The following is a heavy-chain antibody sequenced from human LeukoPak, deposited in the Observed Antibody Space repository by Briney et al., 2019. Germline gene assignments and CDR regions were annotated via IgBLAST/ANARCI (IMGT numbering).Heavy chain of an antibody. CDR3: ARVDLRMGPFDY. V-gene: IGHV1-2*02. D-gene: IGHD5/OR15-5a*01. Sequence: ASVKVSCKASGYTFTGYYMHWVRQAPGQGLEWMGWINPNSGGTNYAQKFQGRVTMTRDTPISTAYMELSRLRSDDTAVYYCARVDLRMGPFDYWGKGTLVTVSS. CDR2: INPNSGGT. J-gene: IGHJ4*02. CDR1: GYTFTGYY.